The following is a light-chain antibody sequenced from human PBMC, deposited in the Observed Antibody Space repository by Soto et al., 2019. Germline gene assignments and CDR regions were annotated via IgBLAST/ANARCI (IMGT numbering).Light chain of an antibody. CDR2: LGS. CDR1: QSLLHSDGYNY. CDR3: LQALQTPPWT. Sequence: DIEVTQSPLSLPVTPGEPASISCRSSQSLLHSDGYNYLDWYLQKPGQSPQLLIYLGSNRASGVPDRFSGSGSGTDFTLKISRVEAEDVGVYYCLQALQTPPWTFGQGTKVEIK. J-gene: IGKJ1*01. V-gene: IGKV2-28*01.